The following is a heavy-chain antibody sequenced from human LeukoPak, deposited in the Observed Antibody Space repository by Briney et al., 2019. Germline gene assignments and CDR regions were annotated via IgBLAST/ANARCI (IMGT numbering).Heavy chain of an antibody. CDR1: GFTFSSYG. Sequence: GGSLRLSCSASGFTFSSYGMHWVRQAPGKGLEWVAVISYDGSNKYYADSVKGRFTISRDNFKNTLYLQMNSMSAEETAVYYCAKDMRGVAGIDYWGQGTLVTVS. CDR3: AKDMRGVAGIDY. V-gene: IGHV3-30*18. J-gene: IGHJ4*02. D-gene: IGHD6-19*01. CDR2: ISYDGSNK.